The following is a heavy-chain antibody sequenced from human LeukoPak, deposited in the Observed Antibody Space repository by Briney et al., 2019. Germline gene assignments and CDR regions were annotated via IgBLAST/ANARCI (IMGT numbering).Heavy chain of an antibody. CDR2: ISGSGGST. J-gene: IGHJ4*02. CDR1: GFTFSSYA. Sequence: PGGSLRLSCAASGFTFSSYAMSWVRQAPGKGLEWVSAISGSGGSTYYADSVKGRFTISRDNSKNTLYLQMNSLRAEDTAVYYCAADLYIGYCSGGSCYSVDYWGQGTLVTVSS. CDR3: AADLYIGYCSGGSCYSVDY. D-gene: IGHD2-15*01. V-gene: IGHV3-23*01.